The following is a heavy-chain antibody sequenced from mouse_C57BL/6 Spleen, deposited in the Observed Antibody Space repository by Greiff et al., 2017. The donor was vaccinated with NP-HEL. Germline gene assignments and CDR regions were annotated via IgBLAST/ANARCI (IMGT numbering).Heavy chain of an antibody. Sequence: EVQLVESGGDLVKPGGSLKLSCAASGFTFSSYGMPWVRQTPDKRLEWVATISRGGSYTYYPDRVKGRFTISRDNAKNTLYLQMSSLTSEDTAMYYCARRPSSLYYAMDYWGQGTSVTVSS. CDR3: ARRPSSLYYAMDY. CDR1: GFTFSSYG. V-gene: IGHV5-6*01. J-gene: IGHJ4*01. CDR2: ISRGGSYT. D-gene: IGHD1-1*01.